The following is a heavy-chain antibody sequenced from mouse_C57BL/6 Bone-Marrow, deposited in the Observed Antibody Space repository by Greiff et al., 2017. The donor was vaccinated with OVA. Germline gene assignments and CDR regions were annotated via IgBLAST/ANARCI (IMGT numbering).Heavy chain of an antibody. V-gene: IGHV1-82*01. CDR3: ARYGSSLDY. CDR2: IYPGDGDT. CDR1: GYAFSSSW. D-gene: IGHD1-1*01. Sequence: VQGVESGPELVKPGASVKISCKASGYAFSSSWMNWVKQRPGKGLEWIGRIYPGDGDTNYNGKFKGKATLTADKSSSTAYMQLSSLTSEDSAVYFCARYGSSLDYWGQGTTLTVSS. J-gene: IGHJ2*01.